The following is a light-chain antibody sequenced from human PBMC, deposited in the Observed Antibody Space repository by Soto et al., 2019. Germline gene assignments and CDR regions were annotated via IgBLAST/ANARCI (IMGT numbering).Light chain of an antibody. J-gene: IGKJ4*01. CDR3: QQLNSYPLT. CDR1: QCISSY. CDR2: AAS. Sequence: DIQLTQSPSFLSASVGDRVTITCRASQCISSYLAWFQQKPGKAPKVLIYAASILQGGVPSRFSGSGSGTEFTLTISSLQPEDFATYYCQQLNSYPLTFGGGTKVEIK. V-gene: IGKV1-9*01.